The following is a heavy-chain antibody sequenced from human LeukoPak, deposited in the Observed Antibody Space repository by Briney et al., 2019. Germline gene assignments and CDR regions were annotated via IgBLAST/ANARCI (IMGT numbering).Heavy chain of an antibody. D-gene: IGHD6-13*01. CDR1: GFTFSSYE. CDR2: TSSSGSNM. CDR3: ARGGSLAAFDI. J-gene: IGHJ3*02. V-gene: IGHV3-48*03. Sequence: QPGGSLRLSCAASGFTFSSYEMNWVRQAPGKGLEWVSFTSSSGSNMYYADSVKGRFAISRDNAKNSLYLQMNSLRAEDTAVYYCARGGSLAAFDIWGQGTMVTVSS.